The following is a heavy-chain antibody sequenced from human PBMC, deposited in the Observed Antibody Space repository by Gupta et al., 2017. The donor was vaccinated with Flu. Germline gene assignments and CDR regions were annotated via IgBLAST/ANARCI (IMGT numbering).Heavy chain of an antibody. V-gene: IGHV1-18*01. CDR2: ISAYNGNT. D-gene: IGHD6-13*01. CDR1: GYTFTSYG. Sequence: QVQLVQSGAEVKKPGASVKVSCKASGYTFTSYGISWVRQAPGQGLEWMGWISAYNGNTNYAQKLQGRVTMTTDTSTSTAYMELRSLRSDDTAVYYCARGHTQYSSSWYLADYYYYYGMDVWGQGTTVTVSS. CDR3: ARGHTQYSSSWYLADYYYYYGMDV. J-gene: IGHJ6*02.